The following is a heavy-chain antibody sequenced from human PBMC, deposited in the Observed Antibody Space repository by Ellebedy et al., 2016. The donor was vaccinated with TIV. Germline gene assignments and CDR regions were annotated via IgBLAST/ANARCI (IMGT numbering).Heavy chain of an antibody. V-gene: IGHV3-7*01. Sequence: GESLKISCIVSGFSFSTHWMSWVRQAPGEGLEWVAKIKEDGSAKLYVDSVKGRFTISRDNDKNSLYLHMDSLRAEDTAIYYCARSSSSWYFWGQGTLVTVSS. CDR3: ARSSSSWYF. CDR2: IKEDGSAK. J-gene: IGHJ4*02. D-gene: IGHD6-13*01. CDR1: GFSFSTHW.